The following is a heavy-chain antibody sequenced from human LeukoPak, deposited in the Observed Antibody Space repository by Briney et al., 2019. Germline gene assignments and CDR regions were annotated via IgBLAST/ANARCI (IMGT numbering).Heavy chain of an antibody. CDR1: GFTFSSYA. D-gene: IGHD3-22*01. CDR2: ISGSGGST. CDR3: AKDSRGTMIVVVINPFDY. Sequence: QPGGSLRLSCAASGFTFSSYAMSWVRQAPGKGLEWVSAISGSGGSTYYADSVKGRFTISRDNSKNTLYLQMNSLRAEDTAVYYCAKDSRGTMIVVVINPFDYWGQGTLVTVSS. J-gene: IGHJ4*02. V-gene: IGHV3-23*01.